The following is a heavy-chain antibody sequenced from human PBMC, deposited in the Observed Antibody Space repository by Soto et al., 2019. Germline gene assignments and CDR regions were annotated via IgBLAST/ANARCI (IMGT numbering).Heavy chain of an antibody. CDR1: GGSIGTYY. CDR2: IDYSGTT. Sequence: SETLSLTCIVSGGSIGTYYWSWIRQPPGKGLEWIGYIDYSGTTNYNPSLKSRVTISVDMSRIQFSLKLSSVTAADTAVYYCARVRRYSGRPDAFDIWGQGTMVTVSS. J-gene: IGHJ3*02. CDR3: ARVRRYSGRPDAFDI. V-gene: IGHV4-59*01. D-gene: IGHD1-26*01.